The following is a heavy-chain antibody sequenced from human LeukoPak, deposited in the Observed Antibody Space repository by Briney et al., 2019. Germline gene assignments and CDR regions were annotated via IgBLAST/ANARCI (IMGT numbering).Heavy chain of an antibody. Sequence: SGGSLRLSCAASGFTFSSYWMSWVRQAPGKGPEWVANIKQDGSEKYYVDSVKGRFTISRDNAKNSLYLQMNSLRAEDTAVYYCARLGASYVWGSYRYTFFFDYWGQGTLVTVSS. J-gene: IGHJ4*02. CDR1: GFTFSSYW. D-gene: IGHD3-16*02. V-gene: IGHV3-7*01. CDR3: ARLGASYVWGSYRYTFFFDY. CDR2: IKQDGSEK.